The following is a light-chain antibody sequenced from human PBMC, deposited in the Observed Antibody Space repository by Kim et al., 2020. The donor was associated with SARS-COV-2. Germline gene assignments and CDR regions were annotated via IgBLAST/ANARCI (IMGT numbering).Light chain of an antibody. J-gene: IGLJ1*01. CDR2: HDN. Sequence: VAPGQTASIASSGDRLGEKHVSWYQQKPGQSPVLVIYHDNKRPSGIPERFSGSNSGNTATLTITGTQSVDEADYHCQAWDSNACVFGAGTKVTVL. V-gene: IGLV3-1*01. CDR3: QAWDSNACV. CDR1: RLGEKH.